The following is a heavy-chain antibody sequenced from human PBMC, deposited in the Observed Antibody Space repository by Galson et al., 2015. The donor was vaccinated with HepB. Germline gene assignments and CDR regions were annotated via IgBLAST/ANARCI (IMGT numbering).Heavy chain of an antibody. V-gene: IGHV1-18*01. CDR3: ARDGGSNSLDY. D-gene: IGHD1-26*01. J-gene: IGHJ4*02. CDR2: ISTYSGNT. CDR1: GYTFANNN. Sequence: SVKVSCKASGYTFANNNIGWVRQAPGQGLEWMGWISTYSGNTVIAQKLQGRATMTTDTSTYTAYMELRSLGSDDTAVYYCARDGGSNSLDYWGQGTLVTVSS.